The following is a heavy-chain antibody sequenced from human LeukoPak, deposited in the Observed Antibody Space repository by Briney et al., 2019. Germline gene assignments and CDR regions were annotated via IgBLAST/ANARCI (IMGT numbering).Heavy chain of an antibody. Sequence: GASVNVSCKASGYTFTGYYMHWERQAPGQGLEWMGWINPNSGGTNYAQKFQGLLTMTRDTSISTAYMELSRLRSEDTAVYYCARVGGYSLEDYYFDYWGQGTLVTVSS. J-gene: IGHJ4*02. CDR1: GYTFTGYY. D-gene: IGHD5-18*01. CDR3: ARVGGYSLEDYYFDY. V-gene: IGHV1-2*04. CDR2: INPNSGGT.